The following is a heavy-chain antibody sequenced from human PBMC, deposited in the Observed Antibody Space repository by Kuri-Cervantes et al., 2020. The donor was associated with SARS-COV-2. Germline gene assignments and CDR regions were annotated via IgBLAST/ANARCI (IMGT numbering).Heavy chain of an antibody. Sequence: GESLKISCAASGFTFSSYAMSWVRQAPGKGLEWVSAISGSGGSTYYADSVKGRFTISRDNSKNTLYLQTNSLRAEDTAVYYCAKASSGYHYTLPPDNWGQGARVTVSS. CDR1: GFTFSSYA. CDR2: ISGSGGST. V-gene: IGHV3-23*01. J-gene: IGHJ4*02. CDR3: AKASSGYHYTLPPDN. D-gene: IGHD3-22*01.